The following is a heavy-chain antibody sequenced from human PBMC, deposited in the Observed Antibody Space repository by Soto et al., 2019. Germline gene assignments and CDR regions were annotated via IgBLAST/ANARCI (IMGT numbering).Heavy chain of an antibody. D-gene: IGHD2-8*01. J-gene: IGHJ3*02. CDR2: INGGKGNT. CDR3: ASGMVDAFRI. CDR1: GYTFINYA. Sequence: QVQLVQSGAEVKKPGASVKVSCKASGYTFINYAMHWVRQAPGPSLEWLGWINGGKGNTKYSEKIQGRVTITRDTSESTAYMELSSLRSEDTAVYYCASGMVDAFRIWGQGTMVTVS. V-gene: IGHV1-3*01.